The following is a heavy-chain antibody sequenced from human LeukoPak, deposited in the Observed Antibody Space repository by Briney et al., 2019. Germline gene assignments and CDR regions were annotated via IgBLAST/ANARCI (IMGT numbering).Heavy chain of an antibody. J-gene: IGHJ1*01. CDR3: AVGYCSSTSCYREYFQH. D-gene: IGHD2-2*02. CDR1: GYSISSGYY. V-gene: IGHV4-38-2*01. CDR2: IYHSGST. Sequence: SETLSLTCAVSGYSISSGYYWGWIRQPPGKGLVWIGTIYHSGSTYYNPSLKSRVTISVDTSKNQFSLKLRSVTAADTAVYCCAVGYCSSTSCYREYFQHWGQGTLVTVSS.